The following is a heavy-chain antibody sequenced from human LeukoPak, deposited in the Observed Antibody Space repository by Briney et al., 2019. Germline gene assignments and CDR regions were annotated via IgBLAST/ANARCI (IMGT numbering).Heavy chain of an antibody. CDR3: ARDRGIAARPEAFDI. Sequence: ASVRVSCKASGYTFTSYGISWVRQAPGQGLEWMGWISAYNGNTNYAQKLQGRVTMTTDTSTSTAYMELRSLRSDDTAVYYCARDRGIAARPEAFDIWGQGTMVTVSS. J-gene: IGHJ3*02. CDR1: GYTFTSYG. CDR2: ISAYNGNT. D-gene: IGHD6-6*01. V-gene: IGHV1-18*01.